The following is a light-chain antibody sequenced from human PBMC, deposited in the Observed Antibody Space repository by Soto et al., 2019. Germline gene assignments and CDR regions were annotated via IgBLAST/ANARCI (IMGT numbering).Light chain of an antibody. CDR2: EVT. CDR1: SGDVGGYNL. J-gene: IGLJ1*01. V-gene: IGLV2-23*02. Sequence: QSALTQPASVSGSPGQSITIPCTGTSGDVGGYNLVSWYQQHPGKAPKLMIYEVTERPSGVSNRFSGSKSGNTASLTISGLQHDDEADYYCCSDAGNSEVFGTGTKVTVL. CDR3: CSDAGNSEV.